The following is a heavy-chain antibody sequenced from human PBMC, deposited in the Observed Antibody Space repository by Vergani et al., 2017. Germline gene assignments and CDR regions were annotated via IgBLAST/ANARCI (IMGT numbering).Heavy chain of an antibody. Sequence: EVQLVQSGAEVKKPGESLKISCQISRYSFTNYWIGWARQMPGKGLEWMGSIHPADSDTRYSPSFQGQVTISVDKSISTAYLQRSSLRASDSAMYYCARLYGRDSSGSKYFDYWGQGTLVTVSS. CDR3: ARLYGRDSSGSKYFDY. V-gene: IGHV5-51*01. CDR2: IHPADSDT. CDR1: RYSFTNYW. D-gene: IGHD3-22*01. J-gene: IGHJ4*02.